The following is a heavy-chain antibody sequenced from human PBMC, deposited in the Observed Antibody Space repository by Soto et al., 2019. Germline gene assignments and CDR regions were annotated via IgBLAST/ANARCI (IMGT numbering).Heavy chain of an antibody. Sequence: SETLSLTCAVYGGSFSGYQWTWIRQTPGKGLEWIGEINDSGNINYNPSLKRRVTILVDTAKKQISLKLSSVTAADTAVYYCARGLILWFGELSRRGGYYYYMDVWGKGTSVTVSS. J-gene: IGHJ6*03. CDR2: INDSGNI. V-gene: IGHV4-34*01. CDR1: GGSFSGYQ. CDR3: ARGLILWFGELSRRGGYYYYMDV. D-gene: IGHD3-10*01.